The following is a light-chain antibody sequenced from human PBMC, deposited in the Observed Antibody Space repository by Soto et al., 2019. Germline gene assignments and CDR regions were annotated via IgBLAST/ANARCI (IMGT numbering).Light chain of an antibody. CDR3: QTWGTGIQV. V-gene: IGLV4-69*01. J-gene: IGLJ2*01. Sequence: QPVLTQSPSASASLGASVKITCTLSSGHSSYAIAWHQQQPEKGPRYLMKLNSDGSHSKGDGIPDRFSGSSSGAERYLTISSLPSEGEDDYYCQTWGTGIQVFGGGTKVTVL. CDR2: LNSDGSH. CDR1: SGHSSYA.